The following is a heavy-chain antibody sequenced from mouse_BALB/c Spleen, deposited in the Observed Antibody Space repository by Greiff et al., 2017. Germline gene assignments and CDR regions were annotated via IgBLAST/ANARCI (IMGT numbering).Heavy chain of an antibody. D-gene: IGHD2-12*01. Sequence: VQLVESGAELVKPGASVKLSCKASGYTFTSYYMYWVKQRPGQGLEWIGEINPSNGGTNFNEKFKSKATLTVDKSSSTAYMQLSSLTSEDSAVYYCTRLRTGYAMDYWGQGTSVTVSS. CDR2: INPSNGGT. CDR1: GYTFTSYY. CDR3: TRLRTGYAMDY. J-gene: IGHJ4*01. V-gene: IGHV1S81*02.